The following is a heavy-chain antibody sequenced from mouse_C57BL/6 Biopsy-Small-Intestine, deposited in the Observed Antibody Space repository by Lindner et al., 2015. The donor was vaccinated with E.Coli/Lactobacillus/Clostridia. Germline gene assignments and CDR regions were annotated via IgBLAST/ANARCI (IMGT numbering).Heavy chain of an antibody. V-gene: IGHV5-17*01. J-gene: IGHJ4*01. CDR1: GFTFSDYG. CDR3: ARGNYGGSLYYAMDY. D-gene: IGHD1-1*01. Sequence: VQLQESGGGFVKPGGSLKLSCAASGFTFSDYGMHWVRQAPEKGLEWVAYISSGSNTIYYADTVKGRFTISRDNAKNTLFLQMTSLRSEDTAMYYCARGNYGGSLYYAMDYWGQGTSVTVSS. CDR2: ISSGSNTI.